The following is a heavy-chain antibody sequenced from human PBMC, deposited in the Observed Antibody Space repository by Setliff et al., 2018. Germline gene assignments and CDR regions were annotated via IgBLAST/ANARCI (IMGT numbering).Heavy chain of an antibody. CDR1: GFTFDDYA. CDR2: ISWDGGST. Sequence: PGESLKISCAASGFTFDDYAMHWVRQAPGKGLEWVSLISWDGGSTYYADSVKGRFTISRDNSKNSLYLQMNSLRAEDTALYYCAKDSVAVAGTDFYYYYGMDVWGQGTTVTVSS. V-gene: IGHV3-43D*04. J-gene: IGHJ6*02. D-gene: IGHD6-19*01. CDR3: AKDSVAVAGTDFYYYYGMDV.